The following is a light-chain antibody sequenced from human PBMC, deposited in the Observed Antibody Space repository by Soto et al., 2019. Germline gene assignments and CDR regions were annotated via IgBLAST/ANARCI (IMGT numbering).Light chain of an antibody. Sequence: EIVLTQSPGTLSLSPGERATLSCRASQSVSSTYLAWYQQKPGQAPRLLIYGASSRATGIPDRFSGSGSGTGSTLTISRLEPEDFVVYYCQSYDISPFPFGQGTKLEIK. CDR1: QSVSSTY. V-gene: IGKV3-20*01. J-gene: IGKJ2*01. CDR3: QSYDISPFP. CDR2: GAS.